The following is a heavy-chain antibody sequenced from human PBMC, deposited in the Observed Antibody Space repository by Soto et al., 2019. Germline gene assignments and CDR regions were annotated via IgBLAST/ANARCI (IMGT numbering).Heavy chain of an antibody. CDR1: GYNFSAYY. Sequence: SSVKVSCKTSGYNFSAYYFNWVRQAAGQGPEWMGWLNPRNGQTGYVQKFRGRVTMTRDTSIATVYLELSRLTSEDTAIYFCARETDTSMVDYWGQGTLVTVSS. V-gene: IGHV1-8*01. CDR2: LNPRNGQT. CDR3: ARETDTSMVDY. D-gene: IGHD5-18*01. J-gene: IGHJ4*02.